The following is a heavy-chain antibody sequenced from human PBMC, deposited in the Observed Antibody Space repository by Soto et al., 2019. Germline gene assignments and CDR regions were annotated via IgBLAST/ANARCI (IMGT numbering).Heavy chain of an antibody. J-gene: IGHJ3*02. V-gene: IGHV4-34*01. CDR3: ATYRKFFQI. CDR2: INHSGST. Sequence: PSETLSLTCAVYGGSFSGYYWSWIRQPPGKGLEWIGEINHSGSTYYNSSLKSRVTISVDRSKNHFFLNLTSVTAADTAVYYCATYRKFFQIWGQGTKVT. CDR1: GGSFSGYY.